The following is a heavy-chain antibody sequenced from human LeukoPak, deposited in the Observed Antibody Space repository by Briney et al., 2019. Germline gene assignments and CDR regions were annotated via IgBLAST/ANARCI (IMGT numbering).Heavy chain of an antibody. Sequence: PGGSLRLSCAASGFTFSDYDMHWVRQTAGKGLEWVSTLATAGDTYYPGSVKGRFTISRENAKNSLYLQMNSLRAGDTAVYYCARGPLGGSPYRTFDHWGQGTLVTVSS. CDR3: ARGPLGGSPYRTFDH. D-gene: IGHD1-26*01. CDR2: LATAGDT. V-gene: IGHV3-13*01. CDR1: GFTFSDYD. J-gene: IGHJ4*02.